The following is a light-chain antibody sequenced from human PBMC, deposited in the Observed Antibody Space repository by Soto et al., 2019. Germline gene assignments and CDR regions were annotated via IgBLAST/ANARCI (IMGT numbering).Light chain of an antibody. V-gene: IGKV3-20*01. Sequence: EIVLTQSPGTLSLSPGERATLSCRASQSVISTFSAWYQQKPDQAPRLLIYGASNRATGIPDRFRASGSGTDFTLTISRLEPEDFAVYYCQQYQSSPPTFTFGQGTKLEI. J-gene: IGKJ2*01. CDR2: GAS. CDR3: QQYQSSPPTFT. CDR1: QSVISTF.